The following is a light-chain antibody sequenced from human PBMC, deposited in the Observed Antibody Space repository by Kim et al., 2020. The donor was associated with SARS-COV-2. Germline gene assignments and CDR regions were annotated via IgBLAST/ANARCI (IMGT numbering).Light chain of an antibody. CDR1: QSVSIY. Sequence: PGERATLSCRASQSVSIYLAWYQQKPXQAPRLLISDASNRATGIPARFSGSGSGTDFTLTINSLEPEDFAVYYCQQRYSWPLTFGGGTKVDI. CDR2: DAS. J-gene: IGKJ4*01. CDR3: QQRYSWPLT. V-gene: IGKV3-11*01.